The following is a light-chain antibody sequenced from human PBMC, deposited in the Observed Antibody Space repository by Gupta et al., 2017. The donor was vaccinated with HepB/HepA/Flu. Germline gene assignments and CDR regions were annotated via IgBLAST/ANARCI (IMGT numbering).Light chain of an antibody. CDR3: CSDAGSNTLI. V-gene: IGLV2-23*02. J-gene: IGLJ2*01. CDR1: SSDVGNYDL. Sequence: SALTQPASVSASPGPSITISCTGTSSDVGNYDLVSWYQQHPGRTPKLIVYEVTERPAGVADRFSGSKSGNTASLTISGLQEDDESDYYCCSDAGSNTLIFGGGTKLTVL. CDR2: EVT.